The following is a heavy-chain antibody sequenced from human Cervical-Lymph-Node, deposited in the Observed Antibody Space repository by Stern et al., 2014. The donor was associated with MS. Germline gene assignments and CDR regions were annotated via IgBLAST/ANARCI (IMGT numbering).Heavy chain of an antibody. CDR2: IYFSGST. V-gene: IGHV4-59*01. CDR3: ARAPYDFTNWYGMDV. J-gene: IGHJ6*02. Sequence: QVQLQESGPGLVKPSETLSLTCIVSGGSISSYYWSWIRQPPGTGLAWIGHIYFSGSTDYNPSLQSRVTMSADISKNQISLRLSSVTAADTAVYYCARAPYDFTNWYGMDVWGQGTTVTVSS. D-gene: IGHD1-1*01. CDR1: GGSISSYY.